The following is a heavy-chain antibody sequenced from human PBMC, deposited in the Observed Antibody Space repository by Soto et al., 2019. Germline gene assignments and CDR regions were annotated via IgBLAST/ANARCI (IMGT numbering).Heavy chain of an antibody. CDR3: ARDLNPRQEMLYALLGY. D-gene: IGHD2-8*01. Sequence: PGGSLRLCCAAAGCTFSSYSMNWVRQAPGKGLEWVSYISGSSSMIYYADSVKGRFTISRDNAKNSLYLQMNSLRAEDTAVYYCARDLNPRQEMLYALLGYWGQGTLVTVSS. CDR1: GCTFSSYS. J-gene: IGHJ4*02. CDR2: ISGSSSMI. V-gene: IGHV3-48*01.